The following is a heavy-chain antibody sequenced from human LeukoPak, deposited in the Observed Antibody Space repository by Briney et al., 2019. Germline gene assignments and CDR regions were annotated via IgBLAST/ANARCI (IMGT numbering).Heavy chain of an antibody. D-gene: IGHD3-16*01. CDR3: ARGGYDYVWVPFDP. V-gene: IGHV3-11*01. CDR2: ISSSGGTI. Sequence: GGSLRLSCAASGFTFSDYYMSWIRQAPGKGLEWVSYISSSGGTIYYADSVKGRFTISRDNAKNSLYLQMNSLRAEDTAVYYCARGGYDYVWVPFDPWGQGTLVTVSS. J-gene: IGHJ5*02. CDR1: GFTFSDYY.